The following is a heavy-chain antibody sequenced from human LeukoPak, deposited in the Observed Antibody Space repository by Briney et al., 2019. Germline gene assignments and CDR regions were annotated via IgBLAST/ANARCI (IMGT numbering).Heavy chain of an antibody. J-gene: IGHJ4*02. D-gene: IGHD6-13*01. Sequence: PSETLSLTCTVSGGSISSYYWSWIRQPPGKGLEWIGYIYYSGSTNYNPSLKSRVTMSVDTSKNQFSLKLSSVTAADTAVYYCARDSSSWEYYFDYWGQGTLVTVSS. CDR2: IYYSGST. CDR3: ARDSSSWEYYFDY. CDR1: GGSISSYY. V-gene: IGHV4-59*12.